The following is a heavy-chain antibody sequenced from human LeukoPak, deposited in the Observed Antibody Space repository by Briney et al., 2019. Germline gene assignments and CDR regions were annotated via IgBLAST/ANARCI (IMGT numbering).Heavy chain of an antibody. CDR2: VYYSGST. CDR1: GGSISSYY. V-gene: IGHV4-59*01. J-gene: IGHJ2*01. CDR3: ARGEPRIARPGAPPFDL. Sequence: PSEILSLTCTVSGGSISSYYWQWIRQPPGNRLEWIGYVYYSGSTDYNPSLKSRVTISVDTSKNQFSLKLTSVTAADTAVYYCARGEPRIARPGAPPFDLWGRGTLVTVSS. D-gene: IGHD6-13*01.